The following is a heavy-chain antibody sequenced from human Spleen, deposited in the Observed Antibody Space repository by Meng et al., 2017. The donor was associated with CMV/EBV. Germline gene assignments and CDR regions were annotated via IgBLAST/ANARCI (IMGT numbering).Heavy chain of an antibody. CDR1: GFTFSSHW. J-gene: IGHJ5*02. CDR2: IKQDGSEK. Sequence: GGSLRLSCAASGFTFSSHWMTWVRQAPGKGLEWVANIKQDGSEKYYVDSVKGRFTIFRDNAKNTLYLQMNSLRAEDTAVYYCAKSDDTSGYYFSSWGQGTLVTVSS. CDR3: AKSDDTSGYYFSS. D-gene: IGHD3-22*01. V-gene: IGHV3-7*03.